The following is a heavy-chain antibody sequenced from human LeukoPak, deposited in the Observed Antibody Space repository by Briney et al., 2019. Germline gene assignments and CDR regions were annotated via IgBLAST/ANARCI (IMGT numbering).Heavy chain of an antibody. CDR2: IYYSGST. J-gene: IGHJ4*02. CDR3: AREIGVTLYYFDY. Sequence: PSETLSLTCTVSGGSISSSSYYWGWIRQPPGQGLEWIGSIYYSGSTYYNPSLKSRVTISVDTSKNQFSLKLSSVTAADTAVYYCAREIGVTLYYFDYWGQGTLVTVSS. CDR1: GGSISSSSYY. V-gene: IGHV4-39*02. D-gene: IGHD3-22*01.